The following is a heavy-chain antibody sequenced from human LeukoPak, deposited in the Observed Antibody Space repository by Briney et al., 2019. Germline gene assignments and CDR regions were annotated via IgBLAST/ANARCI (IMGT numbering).Heavy chain of an antibody. Sequence: SETLSLTCTVSGGSISSSSYYWGWIRQPPGKGLEWIGSIYYSGSTYYNPSLKRRATISVDTSKNQFSLKLSSVTAADTAVYYCAVYDSSGYWFDYWGQGTLVTVSS. CDR2: IYYSGST. D-gene: IGHD3-22*01. CDR1: GGSISSSSYY. CDR3: AVYDSSGYWFDY. V-gene: IGHV4-39*01. J-gene: IGHJ4*02.